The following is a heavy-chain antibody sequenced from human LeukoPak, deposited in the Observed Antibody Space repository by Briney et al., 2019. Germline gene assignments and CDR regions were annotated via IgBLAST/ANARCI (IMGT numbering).Heavy chain of an antibody. J-gene: IGHJ4*02. CDR3: AREAPTVTTEYYFDY. CDR2: ISAYNGNT. D-gene: IGHD4-17*01. CDR1: GFTFTSSA. Sequence: ASVKVSCKASGFTFTSSAMQWVRQARGQRREWMGWISAYNGNTNYAQKLQGRVTMTTDTSTSTAYMELRSLRSDDTAVYYCAREAPTVTTEYYFDYWGQGTLVTVSS. V-gene: IGHV1-18*01.